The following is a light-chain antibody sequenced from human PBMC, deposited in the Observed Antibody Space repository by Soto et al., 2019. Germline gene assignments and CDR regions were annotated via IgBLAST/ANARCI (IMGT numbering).Light chain of an antibody. V-gene: IGKV3-15*01. Sequence: EIVMTQSPATLSVSPGERATLSCRASQSVSSNLAWYQQKPGQAPRLLIYGASTRAAGIPARFSGSGSGTEFTLTISSLQSEDFAVYYRQQYNNWPFTFGPGTKVDIQ. CDR2: GAS. CDR1: QSVSSN. J-gene: IGKJ3*01. CDR3: QQYNNWPFT.